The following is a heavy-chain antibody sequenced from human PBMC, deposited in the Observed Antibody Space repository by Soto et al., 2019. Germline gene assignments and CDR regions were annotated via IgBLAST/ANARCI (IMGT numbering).Heavy chain of an antibody. CDR2: IIPMFGTA. CDR3: ASATIVVVTGALDYSYDMDV. J-gene: IGHJ6*02. Sequence: QVQLVQSGAEVKKPGSSVKVSCKASGGTFSSYAISWVRQAPGQGLEWMGGIIPMFGTANYAQKFQGRVTITADKSTTTAYMELSSLRSEDTAVSYCASATIVVVTGALDYSYDMDVWSQGTTVTVSS. D-gene: IGHD2-2*01. V-gene: IGHV1-69*06. CDR1: GGTFSSYA.